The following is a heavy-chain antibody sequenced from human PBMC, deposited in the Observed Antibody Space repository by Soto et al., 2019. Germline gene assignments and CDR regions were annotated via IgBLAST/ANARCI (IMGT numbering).Heavy chain of an antibody. Sequence: QVQLVQSGAEVKEPGASVKIACKASGYTFTSFYIHWVRQAPGQGLEWMGIVNPNGGSTNYAQNFKGRITSSSDTSTSTVYMDLSSLRSEDTGVYYCVRGRASGDYWGQGTLVTVSS. CDR3: VRGRASGDY. CDR2: VNPNGGST. V-gene: IGHV1-46*03. J-gene: IGHJ4*02. CDR1: GYTFTSFY.